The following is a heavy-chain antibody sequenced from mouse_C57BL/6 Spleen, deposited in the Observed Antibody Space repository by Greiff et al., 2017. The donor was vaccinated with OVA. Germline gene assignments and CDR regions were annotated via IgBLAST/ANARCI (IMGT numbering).Heavy chain of an antibody. CDR2: IWSGGST. D-gene: IGHD1-1*01. CDR3: GRRGTTVVSAMDY. CDR1: GFSLTSYG. Sequence: VMLVESGPGLVQPSQSLSITCTVSGFSLTSYGVHWVRQSPGKGLEWLGVIWSGGSTDYNAAFISRLSISKDNSKTQVFFIMISLQADDTAIYYCGRRGTTVVSAMDYWGQGTSVTVSS. J-gene: IGHJ4*01. V-gene: IGHV2-2*01.